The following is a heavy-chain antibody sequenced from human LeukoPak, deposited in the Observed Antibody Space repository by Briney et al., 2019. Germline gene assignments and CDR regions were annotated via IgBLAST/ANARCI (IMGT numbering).Heavy chain of an antibody. V-gene: IGHV1-2*02. D-gene: IGHD6-19*01. CDR1: GYTFTSYG. Sequence: ASVKVSCKASGYTFTSYGISWVRQAPGQGLEWMGWINPSSGGTNYAQKFQGRVTMTRDTSISTVYMELSSLRSDDTAVYYCAAYASAWYVVYWGQGTLVTVSS. J-gene: IGHJ4*02. CDR2: INPSSGGT. CDR3: AAYASAWYVVY.